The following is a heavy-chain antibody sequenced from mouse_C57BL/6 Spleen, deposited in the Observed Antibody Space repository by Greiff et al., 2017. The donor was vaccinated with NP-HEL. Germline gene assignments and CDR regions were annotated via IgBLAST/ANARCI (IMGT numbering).Heavy chain of an antibody. CDR2: IDPETGGT. CDR1: GYTFTDYE. CDR3: TRVLDY. Sequence: VQLQESGAELVRPGASVTLSCKASGYTFTDYEMHWVKQTPVHGLEWIGAIDPETGGTAYNQKFKGKAILTADKSSSTAYMELRSLTSEDSAVYYCTRVLDYWGQGTTLTVSS. V-gene: IGHV1-15*01. J-gene: IGHJ2*01.